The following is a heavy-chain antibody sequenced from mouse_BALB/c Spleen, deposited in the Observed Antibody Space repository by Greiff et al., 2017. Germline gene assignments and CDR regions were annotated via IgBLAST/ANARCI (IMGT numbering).Heavy chain of an antibody. J-gene: IGHJ2*01. Sequence: VQLQQSGAELVKPGASVKMSCKASGYTFTSYTMHWVKQRPGQGLEWIGYINPSSGYTNYNQKFKDKATLTADKSSSTAYMQLSSLTSEDSAVYYCARGELLWYFDYWGQGTTLTVSS. CDR2: INPSSGYT. D-gene: IGHD2-1*01. CDR1: GYTFTSYT. V-gene: IGHV1S26*01. CDR3: ARGELLWYFDY.